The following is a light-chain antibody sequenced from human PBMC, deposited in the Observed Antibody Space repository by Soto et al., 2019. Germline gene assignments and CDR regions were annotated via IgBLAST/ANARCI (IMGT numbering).Light chain of an antibody. CDR2: DAF. CDR3: QQRGDWPRT. CDR1: QSVGSN. Sequence: EIVLTQSPATLSLSPGERATLTCRASQSVGSNLAWYLQKPGQAPRLLIYDAFNRATGIPDRFSGSGSGTDFTLIISSLVPEDFAVYYCQQRGDWPRTFGQGTKVEI. J-gene: IGKJ2*01. V-gene: IGKV3-11*01.